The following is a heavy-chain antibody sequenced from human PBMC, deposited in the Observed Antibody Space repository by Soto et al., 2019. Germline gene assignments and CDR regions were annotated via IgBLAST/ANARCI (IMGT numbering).Heavy chain of an antibody. V-gene: IGHV4-34*01. J-gene: IGHJ4*02. D-gene: IGHD2-21*02. CDR1: GGSFSGYY. Sequence: QVQLQQWGAGLLKPSETLSLTCAVYGGSFSGYYWSWIRQPPGKGLEWIGEINHSGSTNYNPSLKSRVTISVDTSKNQCSLKLSSVTAADTAVYYCARGPHIVVVTAPSEYWGQGTLVTVSS. CDR2: INHSGST. CDR3: ARGPHIVVVTAPSEY.